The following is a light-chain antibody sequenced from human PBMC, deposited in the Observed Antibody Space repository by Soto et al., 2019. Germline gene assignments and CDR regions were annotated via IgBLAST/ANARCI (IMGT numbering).Light chain of an antibody. CDR2: DVT. CDR1: SSDVGYYNY. Sequence: QSALTQPRSVSGSPGQSVTISCTGTSSDVGYYNYVSWYQQHPGKAPKLMIYDVTKRPSGVPDRFSGSKSGNTASLTISGLQAEDEADYYCCSYAGSYSVVFGGGTKRTVL. J-gene: IGLJ3*02. CDR3: CSYAGSYSVV. V-gene: IGLV2-11*01.